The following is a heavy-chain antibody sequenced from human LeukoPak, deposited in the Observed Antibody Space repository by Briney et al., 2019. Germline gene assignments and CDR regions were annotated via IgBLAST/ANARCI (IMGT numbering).Heavy chain of an antibody. CDR1: GFTFSSYS. CDR3: AKEREGLFDY. Sequence: GGSLRLPCAASGFTFSSYSMNWVRQAPGKGLEWVSVISGSGGSTYYADSVKGRFTISRDNSKNTLYLQMNSLRAEDTAVYYCAKEREGLFDYWGQGTLVTVSS. V-gene: IGHV3-23*01. CDR2: ISGSGGST. J-gene: IGHJ4*02.